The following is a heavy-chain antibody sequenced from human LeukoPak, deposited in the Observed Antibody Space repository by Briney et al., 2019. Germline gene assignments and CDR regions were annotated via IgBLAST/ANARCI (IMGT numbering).Heavy chain of an antibody. D-gene: IGHD6-13*01. J-gene: IGHJ5*02. CDR2: IYWDDYK. CDR3: AHRLGSIAAAGTLYNWFDP. Sequence: KESGPTLVKPTQTLTLTCTFSGFSLSTSGVGVGWIRQPPGKALEWLALIYWDDYKRYSPSLKSRLTITKDTSKNQVVLTMTNMDPVDTATYYCAHRLGSIAAAGTLYNWFDPWGQGTLVTVSS. V-gene: IGHV2-5*02. CDR1: GFSLSTSGVG.